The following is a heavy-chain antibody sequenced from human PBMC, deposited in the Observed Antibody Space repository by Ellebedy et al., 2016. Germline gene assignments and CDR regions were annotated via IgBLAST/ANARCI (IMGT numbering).Heavy chain of an antibody. V-gene: IGHV4-59*08. CDR1: GGSISSYY. CDR3: ARSFRNSGSYYVFDY. CDR2: IYYSGST. Sequence: SETLSLXCTVSGGSISSYYWSWIRQPPGKGLKWIGYIYYSGSTNYNPSLKSRVTISVDTSKNQFSLKLSSVTAADTAVYYCARSFRNSGSYYVFDYWGQGTLVTVST. J-gene: IGHJ4*02. D-gene: IGHD1-26*01.